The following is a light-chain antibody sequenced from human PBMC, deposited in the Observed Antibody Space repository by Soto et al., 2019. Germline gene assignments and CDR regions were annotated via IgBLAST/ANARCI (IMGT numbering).Light chain of an antibody. CDR1: QSVSSN. CDR2: GAS. Sequence: EIVMTQSPATLSVSPGERATLSCRASQSVSSNLAWYQQKPGQAPRLLIYGASTRATGIPARFSGSGSGTEFTLTISSLQSEDFAVYYSQHYYNWPRTFGQGTKVEIK. CDR3: QHYYNWPRT. V-gene: IGKV3-15*01. J-gene: IGKJ1*01.